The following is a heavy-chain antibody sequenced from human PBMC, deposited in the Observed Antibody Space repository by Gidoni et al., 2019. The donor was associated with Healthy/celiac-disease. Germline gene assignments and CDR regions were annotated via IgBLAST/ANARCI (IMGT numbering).Heavy chain of an antibody. CDR3: ARVPSSSGWNHAFDI. CDR2: ISSSSSYI. Sequence: EVQLVESGGGLVKPGGSLRLSCEASGFTFSSYSMNWVRQAPGKGLEWVSSISSSSSYIYYAASVKGRFTISRDNAKNSLYLQMNSLRAEDTAVYYCARVPSSSGWNHAFDIWGQGTMVTVSS. J-gene: IGHJ3*02. CDR1: GFTFSSYS. V-gene: IGHV3-21*01. D-gene: IGHD6-19*01.